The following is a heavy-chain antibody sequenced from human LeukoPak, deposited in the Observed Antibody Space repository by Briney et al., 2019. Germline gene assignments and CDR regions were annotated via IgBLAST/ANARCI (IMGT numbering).Heavy chain of an antibody. J-gene: IGHJ5*02. D-gene: IGHD6-13*01. Sequence: SETLSLTCTVSGGSISSYYWSWIRQPPGKGLEWIGYIYYSGSTNYNPSLKSRVTISVDTSKNQFSLKLSSVTAADTAVYYCARGGAATNWFDPWGQGTLVTVSS. CDR1: GGSISSYY. CDR2: IYYSGST. CDR3: ARGGAATNWFDP. V-gene: IGHV4-59*01.